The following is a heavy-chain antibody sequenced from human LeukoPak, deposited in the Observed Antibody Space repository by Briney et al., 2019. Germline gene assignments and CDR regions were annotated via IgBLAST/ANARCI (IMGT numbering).Heavy chain of an antibody. CDR1: GDTFSSHA. D-gene: IGHD3-22*01. J-gene: IGHJ3*02. CDR2: NIPILGIA. Sequence: SVKVSCKASGDTFSSHAISWVRQAPGKGFEWMGRNIPILGIANYAQEFQGRVTITADKSTSTAYMELSSLRSEDTAVYYCADAQNYYDSSDLDAFDIWGQGTMVTVSS. V-gene: IGHV1-69*04. CDR3: ADAQNYYDSSDLDAFDI.